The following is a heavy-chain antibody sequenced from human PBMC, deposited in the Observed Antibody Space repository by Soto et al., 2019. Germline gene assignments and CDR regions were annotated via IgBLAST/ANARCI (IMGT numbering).Heavy chain of an antibody. V-gene: IGHV3-21*06. Sequence: GESLKISCAASGFTFTRYSMNWVRQAPGKGLEWVSSISSTTNYIYYGDSMKGRFTISRDNAKNSLYLEMNSLRAEDTAVYYCARESEDLTSNFDYWGQGTLVTVSS. CDR3: ARESEDLTSNFDY. J-gene: IGHJ4*02. CDR2: ISSTTNYI. CDR1: GFTFTRYS.